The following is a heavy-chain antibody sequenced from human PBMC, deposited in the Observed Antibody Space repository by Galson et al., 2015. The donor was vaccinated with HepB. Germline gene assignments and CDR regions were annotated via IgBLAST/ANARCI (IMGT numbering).Heavy chain of an antibody. Sequence: ETLSLTCAVYGGSFSGYYWSWIRQPPGKGLEWIGEINHSGSTNYNPSLKSRVTISVDTSKNQFSLKLSSVTAADTAVYYCARVGRLGGSYYPSWGQGTLVTVSS. V-gene: IGHV4-34*01. D-gene: IGHD1-26*01. CDR2: INHSGST. CDR3: ARVGRLGGSYYPS. J-gene: IGHJ5*02. CDR1: GGSFSGYY.